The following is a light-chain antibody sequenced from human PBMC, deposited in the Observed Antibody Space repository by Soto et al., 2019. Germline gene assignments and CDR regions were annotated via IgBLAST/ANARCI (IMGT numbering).Light chain of an antibody. CDR1: SSGVGSYSL. J-gene: IGLJ1*01. Sequence: QSALTQPASVSGSPGQSITISCTGISSGVGSYSLVSWYQQHPGEAPKAMIYEDNKRPSGVSDRFSGSKSGNTASLTISGVQAEDEADYYCLSYSGSYVFGTGTKVPVL. V-gene: IGLV2-23*01. CDR3: LSYSGSYV. CDR2: EDN.